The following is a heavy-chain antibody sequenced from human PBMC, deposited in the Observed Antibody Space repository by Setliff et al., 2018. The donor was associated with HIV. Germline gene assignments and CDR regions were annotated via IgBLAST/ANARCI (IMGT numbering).Heavy chain of an antibody. D-gene: IGHD6-6*01. V-gene: IGHV1-18*01. CDR1: GYRFNTYG. J-gene: IGHJ6*03. CDR2: ISPCNGDT. Sequence: ASVKVSCKASGYRFNTYGISWVRQAPGQGLEWMGWISPCNGDTRYAQKFQGRVTLTRDTSTSTVYMELSRLKSEDTAVYYCARDRERGQYSRSAVGGYYYYYMDVWGKGTTVTVSS. CDR3: ARDRERGQYSRSAVGGYYYYYMDV.